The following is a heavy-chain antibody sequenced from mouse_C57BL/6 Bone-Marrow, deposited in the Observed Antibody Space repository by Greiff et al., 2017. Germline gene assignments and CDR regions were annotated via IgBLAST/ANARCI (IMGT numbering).Heavy chain of an antibody. D-gene: IGHD3-3*01. J-gene: IGHJ4*01. CDR2: IYPRSGNT. CDR1: GYTFTSYG. CDR3: ARHSRGYYAMDY. V-gene: IGHV1-81*01. Sequence: LVESGAELARPGASVKLSCKASGYTFTSYGISWVKQRTGQGLEWIGEIYPRSGNTYYNEKFKGKATLTADKSSSTAYMELRSLTSEDSAVYFCARHSRGYYAMDYWGQGTSVTVSS.